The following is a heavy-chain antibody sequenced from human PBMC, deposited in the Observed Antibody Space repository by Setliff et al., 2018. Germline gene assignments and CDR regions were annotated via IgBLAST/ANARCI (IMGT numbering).Heavy chain of an antibody. CDR1: GYTFISYG. Sequence: ASVKVSCKTSGYTFISYGISWVRQAPGQGLEWMGWISGYNGNTDYAQNFQGRVTMTIDTSTSTAYMELRSLRSDDTAVYFCAKQGDLAFDYWGQGTQVTVSS. D-gene: IGHD3-16*01. V-gene: IGHV1-18*01. CDR3: AKQGDLAFDY. CDR2: ISGYNGNT. J-gene: IGHJ4*02.